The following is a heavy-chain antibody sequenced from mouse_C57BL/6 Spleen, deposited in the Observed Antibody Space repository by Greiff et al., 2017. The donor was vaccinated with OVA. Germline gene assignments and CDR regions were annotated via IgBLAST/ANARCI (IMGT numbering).Heavy chain of an antibody. Sequence: QVQLQQSGAELVRPGASVKLSCKASGYTFTDYYINWVKQRPGQGLEWIARIYPGSGNTYYNEKFKGKATLTAEKSSSTAYMQLSSLTSEDSAVYFCARLDSSGYVRAMDYWGQGTSVTVSS. V-gene: IGHV1-76*01. CDR1: GYTFTDYY. D-gene: IGHD3-2*02. J-gene: IGHJ4*01. CDR2: IYPGSGNT. CDR3: ARLDSSGYVRAMDY.